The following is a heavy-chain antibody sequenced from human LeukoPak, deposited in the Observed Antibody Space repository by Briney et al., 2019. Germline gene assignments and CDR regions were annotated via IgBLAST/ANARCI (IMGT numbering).Heavy chain of an antibody. V-gene: IGHV4-38-2*02. Sequence: PSETLSLTCTVSGYSISSGYYWGWIRQPPGKGLEWIGSIYHSGSTYYNPSLKSRVTMSVDTSKNQLSLKLSSVTAADTAVYYCARHLRWRTSFSPFDYWGQGTLVTVSS. CDR1: GYSISSGYY. J-gene: IGHJ4*02. CDR3: ARHLRWRTSFSPFDY. D-gene: IGHD3/OR15-3a*01. CDR2: IYHSGST.